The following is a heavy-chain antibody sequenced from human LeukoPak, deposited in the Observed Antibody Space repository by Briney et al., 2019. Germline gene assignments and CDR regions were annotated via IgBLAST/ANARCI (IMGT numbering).Heavy chain of an antibody. CDR2: IYSSGST. CDR3: TRAHGRITRDAYLDY. J-gene: IGHJ4*02. Sequence: GGSLRLSCAASGFSVSSNYMSWVRQAPGKGLTWVSVIYSSGSTYYADSVKGRFAISRDDSKNTLHLQMDSLGAEDTAMYYCTRAHGRITRDAYLDYWGQGTLVTVSS. V-gene: IGHV3-53*01. D-gene: IGHD3-10*01. CDR1: GFSVSSNY.